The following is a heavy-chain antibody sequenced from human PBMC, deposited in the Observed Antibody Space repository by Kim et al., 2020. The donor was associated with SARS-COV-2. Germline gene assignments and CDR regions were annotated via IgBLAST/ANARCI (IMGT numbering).Heavy chain of an antibody. J-gene: IGHJ4*02. D-gene: IGHD6-13*01. CDR2: IYYSGST. CDR3: ARLPSVWVAAAEVL. V-gene: IGHV4-39*01. Sequence: SETLSLTCTVSGGSISSSSYYWGWIRQPPGKGLEWIGSIYYSGSTYYNPSLKIRVTISVDTSKNQFSLKLSSVTAADTAVYYCARLPSVWVAAAEVLWGQGTLVTVSS. CDR1: GGSISSSSYY.